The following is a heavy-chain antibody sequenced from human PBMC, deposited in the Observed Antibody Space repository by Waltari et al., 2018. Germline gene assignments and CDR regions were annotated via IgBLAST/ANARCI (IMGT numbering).Heavy chain of an antibody. CDR3: ARARGSYYIDY. Sequence: QLHLQECGSGLVKPSHDLSPRCAVTGGTVSSGGPSWCWLRQPPGKGLEWIGYIYHSGSTYYNPSLKSRVTISVDRSKNQFSLKLSSVTAADTAVYYCARARGSYYIDYWGQGTLVTVSS. D-gene: IGHD1-26*01. CDR1: GGTVSSGGPS. V-gene: IGHV4-30-2*01. J-gene: IGHJ4*02. CDR2: IYHSGST.